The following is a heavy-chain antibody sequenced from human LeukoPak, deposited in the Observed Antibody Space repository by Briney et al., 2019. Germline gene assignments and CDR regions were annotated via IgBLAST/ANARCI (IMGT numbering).Heavy chain of an antibody. D-gene: IGHD3-3*01. V-gene: IGHV4-59*01. Sequence: SETLSLTYTVSGGSISSYYWSWIRQPPGKGLEWIGYIYYTGSTNYNPSLKSRVTISVDTSKNQFSLKLTSVTAADTAVYYCARVGITIFGVGPEYFQHWGQGTLVTVSS. J-gene: IGHJ1*01. CDR2: IYYTGST. CDR1: GGSISSYY. CDR3: ARVGITIFGVGPEYFQH.